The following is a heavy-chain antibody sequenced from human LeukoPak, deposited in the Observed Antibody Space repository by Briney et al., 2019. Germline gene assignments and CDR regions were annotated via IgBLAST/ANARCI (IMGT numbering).Heavy chain of an antibody. CDR2: IYTSGST. D-gene: IGHD3-22*01. Sequence: SETLSLTCTVSGGSISSGSYYWSWIRQPAGKGLEWIGRIYTSGSTNYNPSLKSRVTISVDTSKNQFSPKLSSVTAADTAVYYCARAFYYDSKGNWFDPWGQGTLVTVSS. CDR1: GGSISSGSYY. J-gene: IGHJ5*02. V-gene: IGHV4-61*02. CDR3: ARAFYYDSKGNWFDP.